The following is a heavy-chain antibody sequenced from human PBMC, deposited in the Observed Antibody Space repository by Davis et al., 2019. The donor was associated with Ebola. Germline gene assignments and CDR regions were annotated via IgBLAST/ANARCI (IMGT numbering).Heavy chain of an antibody. CDR3: ANDDY. CDR1: GVSISSYY. D-gene: IGHD5-12*01. J-gene: IGHJ4*02. V-gene: IGHV4-59*01. Sequence: MPSETLSLTCTVSGVSISSYYWSWVRQSPGKGLEWIGYVYFSGSATYSPSLENRATMSIDTSKNHVSLKLTSVTPADTAVYYCANDDYWGQGILVTVSS. CDR2: VYFSGSA.